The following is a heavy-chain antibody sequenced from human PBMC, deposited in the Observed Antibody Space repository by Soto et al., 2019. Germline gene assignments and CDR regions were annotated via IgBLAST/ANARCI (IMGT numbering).Heavy chain of an antibody. CDR3: ARDRYSSSPNYYYYYYMDV. D-gene: IGHD6-6*01. CDR1: GYSFTGYY. CDR2: INPNSGGT. Sequence: ASVKVSCEACGYSFTGYYMHWVRQAPRQGLEWMGWINPNSGGTNYAQKFQGWVTMTRDTSISTAYMELSRLRSDDTAVYYCARDRYSSSPNYYYYYYMDVWGKGTTVTVSS. J-gene: IGHJ6*03. V-gene: IGHV1-2*04.